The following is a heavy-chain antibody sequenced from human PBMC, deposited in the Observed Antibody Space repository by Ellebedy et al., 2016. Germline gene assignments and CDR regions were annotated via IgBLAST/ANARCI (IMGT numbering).Heavy chain of an antibody. V-gene: IGHV1-18*01. CDR1: DYTFSNYD. CDR3: ARDPVYHDTPSFDY. Sequence: ASVKVSCKASDYTFSNYDIAWVRQAPGQGLEWMGWISGHNGNTNYVQNLQGRVTMTTDTSTSTAYMELRSLRPDDTAVYYCARDPVYHDTPSFDYWGQGTLVTVSS. CDR2: ISGHNGNT. D-gene: IGHD3-22*01. J-gene: IGHJ4*02.